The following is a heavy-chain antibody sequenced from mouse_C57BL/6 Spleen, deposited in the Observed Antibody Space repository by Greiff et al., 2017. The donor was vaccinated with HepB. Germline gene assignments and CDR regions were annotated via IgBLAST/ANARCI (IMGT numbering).Heavy chain of an antibody. V-gene: IGHV5-4*01. CDR1: GFTFSSYA. D-gene: IGHD2-1*01. Sequence: EVQLRQSGGGLVKPGGSLKLSCAASGFTFSSYAMSWVRQTPEKRLEWVATISDGGSYTYYPDNVKGRFTISRDNAKNNLYLQMSHLKSEDTAMYYCARNGNYWYFDVWGTGTTVTVSS. CDR3: ARNGNYWYFDV. CDR2: ISDGGSYT. J-gene: IGHJ1*03.